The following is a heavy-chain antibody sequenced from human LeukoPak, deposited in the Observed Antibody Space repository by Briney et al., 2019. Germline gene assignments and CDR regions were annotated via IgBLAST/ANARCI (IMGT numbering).Heavy chain of an antibody. CDR1: GGSFSSYY. CDR3: ARGLWFGDENPPYFDY. D-gene: IGHD3-10*01. J-gene: IGHJ4*02. V-gene: IGHV4-4*07. CDR2: IHPSGST. Sequence: PSETLSLTCTVSGGSFSSYYWSWIRQPAGEALEWIGRIHPSGSTSHNPSLKSRVTMSVDSSKSQISLKLSSVTAVDTAVYYCARGLWFGDENPPYFDYWGQGILVTVSP.